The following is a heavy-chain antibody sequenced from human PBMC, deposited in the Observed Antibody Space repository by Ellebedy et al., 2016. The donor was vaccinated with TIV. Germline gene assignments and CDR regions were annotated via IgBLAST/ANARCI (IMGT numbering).Heavy chain of an antibody. V-gene: IGHV3-30-3*01. Sequence: GESLKISXPVSGFSFRTYAMHWVRQAPGKGLEWVAVISYDGSNKYYADSVKGRFTISRDNSKNTMYLQMNSLRVEDTAVYYCARDRVHDAHFDYWGQGTLVTVSS. CDR2: ISYDGSNK. CDR1: GFSFRTYA. CDR3: ARDRVHDAHFDY. J-gene: IGHJ4*02. D-gene: IGHD1-1*01.